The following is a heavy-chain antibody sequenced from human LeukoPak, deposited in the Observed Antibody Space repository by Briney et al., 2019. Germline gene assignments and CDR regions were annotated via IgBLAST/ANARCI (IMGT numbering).Heavy chain of an antibody. Sequence: PSETLSLTCAVYGGSFSGYYWSWIRQPTGKGLEWIGEINHSGSTNYNPSLKSRVTISVDTSKNQFSLKLSSVTAADTAVYYCARVGTVTTLDYWGQGTLVTVSS. CDR2: INHSGST. CDR1: GGSFSGYY. J-gene: IGHJ4*02. D-gene: IGHD4-17*01. CDR3: ARVGTVTTLDY. V-gene: IGHV4-34*01.